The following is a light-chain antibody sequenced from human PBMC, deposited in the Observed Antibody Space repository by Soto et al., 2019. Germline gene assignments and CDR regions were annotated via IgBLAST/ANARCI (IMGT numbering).Light chain of an antibody. CDR3: GTWDNSLGAWV. CDR1: SSNIGNKY. Sequence: QSVLTQPPSVSAAPGQKVTISCSGSSSNIGNKYVSWYQQLPGTAPKLLIYENNKRPSGIPDRFSGSKSGTSATLGITGLQTGDEADYYCGTWDNSLGAWVFGGGTKATVL. CDR2: ENN. J-gene: IGLJ3*02. V-gene: IGLV1-51*02.